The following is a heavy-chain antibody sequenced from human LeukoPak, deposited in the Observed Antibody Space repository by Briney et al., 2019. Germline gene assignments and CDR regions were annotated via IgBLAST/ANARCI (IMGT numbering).Heavy chain of an antibody. V-gene: IGHV4-4*02. J-gene: IGHJ3*02. CDR1: GGSISSSNW. CDR2: IYHSGST. Sequence: SETLSLTCAVSGGSISSSNWWSWVRQPPGKGLEWIGEIYHSGSTNYNPSLKSRVTISVDKSKNQFSLKLGSVTAADTAVYYCARGAGYSYGYQDAFDIWGQGTMVTVSS. CDR3: ARGAGYSYGYQDAFDI. D-gene: IGHD5-18*01.